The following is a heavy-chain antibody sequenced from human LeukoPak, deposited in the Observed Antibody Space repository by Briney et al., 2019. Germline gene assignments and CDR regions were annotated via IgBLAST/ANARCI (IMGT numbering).Heavy chain of an antibody. V-gene: IGHV4-4*09. D-gene: IGHD7-27*01. CDR3: ARDGPGFGHPGDRGAFDI. Sequence: SETLSLTCTVSGGSISSYYWSWIRQPTGKGLEWIGYIYTSGSTNHNTSLKSRVTIPVDTSKNQFSLKLSSVTAADTAVYYCARDGPGFGHPGDRGAFDIWGQGTMVTLSS. CDR2: IYTSGST. CDR1: GGSISSYY. J-gene: IGHJ3*02.